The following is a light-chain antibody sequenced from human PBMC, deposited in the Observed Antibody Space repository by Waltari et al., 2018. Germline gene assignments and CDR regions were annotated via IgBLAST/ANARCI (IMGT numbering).Light chain of an antibody. Sequence: IAITLSPPTLTLSTGESHTCSCRASQSVNRNLAWYQQKPGQPPRLLIYGVSSRATGIPDRFTGSGSGMEFTLTISSLEPEDVGIYHCQQSIQWPYTFGQGTKVEIK. CDR3: QQSIQWPYT. CDR1: QSVNRN. J-gene: IGKJ2*01. CDR2: GVS. V-gene: IGKV3D-15*01.